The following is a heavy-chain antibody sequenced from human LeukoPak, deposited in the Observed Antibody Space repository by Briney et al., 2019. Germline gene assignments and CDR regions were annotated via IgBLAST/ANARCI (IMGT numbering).Heavy chain of an antibody. CDR2: IYHDGNA. CDR3: ARFFRTVWELPYY. Sequence: SETLSLTCSVSGYSISSGYYWGWIRQPPGKGLEWIGNIYHDGNAYYNPSLKSRVTISVDTSKNQFSLRLSSVTAADTAVYYCARFFRTVWELPYYWGPGTLVTVSS. J-gene: IGHJ4*02. V-gene: IGHV4-38-2*02. D-gene: IGHD1-26*01. CDR1: GYSISSGYY.